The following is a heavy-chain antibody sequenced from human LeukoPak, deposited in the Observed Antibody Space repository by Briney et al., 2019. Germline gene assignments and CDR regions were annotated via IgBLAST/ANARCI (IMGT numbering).Heavy chain of an antibody. CDR1: GFTFSSYS. J-gene: IGHJ5*02. Sequence: GGSLRLFCAASGFTFSSYSMNWVRQAPGKGLEWVSYISTSRTTIYYADSVKGRFTISRDNAKNSVDLQMNSLRAEDTAVYYCARGAAMDGPYNWFDPWGQGTLVTLSS. D-gene: IGHD2-8*01. CDR2: ISTSRTTI. V-gene: IGHV3-48*01. CDR3: ARGAAMDGPYNWFDP.